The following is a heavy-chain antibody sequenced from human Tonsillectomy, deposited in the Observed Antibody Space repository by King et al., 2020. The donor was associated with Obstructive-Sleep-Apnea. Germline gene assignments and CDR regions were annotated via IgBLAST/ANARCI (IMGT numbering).Heavy chain of an antibody. CDR1: GGSINSYY. D-gene: IGHD5-24*01. J-gene: IGHJ4*02. CDR3: ARDRVGRDGYNRFDY. CDR2: ISYSGST. V-gene: IGHV4-59*01. Sequence: QLQESGPGLVKPSETLSLTCTVSGGSINSYYWSWIRQTPGKGLEWIGYISYSGSTNYNTSLKSRVTISVDTSKNQFSLKLSSVTAADTAVYYCARDRVGRDGYNRFDYWGQGTLVTVSS.